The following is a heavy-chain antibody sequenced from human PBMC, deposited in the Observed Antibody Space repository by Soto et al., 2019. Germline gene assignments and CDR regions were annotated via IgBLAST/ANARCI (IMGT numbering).Heavy chain of an antibody. Sequence: GGSLRLSCAASGFTFSSYAMSWVRQAPGKGLEWVSTISGGGGFTYYADSVKGRFTISRDNSKNTLYLQMNSLRAEDTAVYYCARYYFVWGSRCFDYWGQGTLVTVSS. D-gene: IGHD3-10*01. J-gene: IGHJ4*02. V-gene: IGHV3-23*01. CDR2: ISGGGGFT. CDR3: ARYYFVWGSRCFDY. CDR1: GFTFSSYA.